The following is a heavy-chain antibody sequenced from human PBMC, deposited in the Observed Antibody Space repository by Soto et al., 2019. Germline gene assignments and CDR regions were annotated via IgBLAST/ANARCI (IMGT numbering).Heavy chain of an antibody. CDR2: IIPIFGTA. Sequence: QVQLVQSGAEVKKPGSSVKVSCKASGGTFSSYAISWVRQAPGQGLEWMGGIIPIFGTANYAQKFQGRVTITADESTSTAYMELSSLRSEDTAVYYCTSPLHCSSTSCPFDYWGQGTLVTVSS. CDR1: GGTFSSYA. V-gene: IGHV1-69*01. CDR3: TSPLHCSSTSCPFDY. J-gene: IGHJ4*02. D-gene: IGHD2-2*01.